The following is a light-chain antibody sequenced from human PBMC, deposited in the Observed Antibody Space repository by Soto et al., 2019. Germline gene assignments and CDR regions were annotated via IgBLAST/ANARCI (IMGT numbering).Light chain of an antibody. J-gene: IGKJ4*02. CDR3: QQYNSYPLP. CDR1: QGIDNY. CDR2: AAS. V-gene: IGKV1-16*02. Sequence: DIQMTQSPSSLSASVGDRATITCPASQGIDNYLAWFQQKPGKAPRSLIYAASSSQTGVPSKFSGSGSGTDFILAISSLQPEDSATYYCQQYNSYPLPFGGGTKVEIK.